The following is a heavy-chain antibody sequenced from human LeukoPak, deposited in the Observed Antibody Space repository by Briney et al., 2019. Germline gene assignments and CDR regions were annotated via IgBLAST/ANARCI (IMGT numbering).Heavy chain of an antibody. CDR1: GYTLTELS. J-gene: IGHJ4*02. CDR3: ARDLYNYYGSGSYYDY. V-gene: IGHV1-24*01. Sequence: ASVKVSCKVSGYTLTELSMHWVRQAPGKGLEWMGGFDPEDGETIYAQKFQGRVTMTTDTSTSTAYMELRSLRSDDTAVYYCARDLYNYYGSGSYYDYWGQGTLVTVSS. CDR2: FDPEDGET. D-gene: IGHD3-10*01.